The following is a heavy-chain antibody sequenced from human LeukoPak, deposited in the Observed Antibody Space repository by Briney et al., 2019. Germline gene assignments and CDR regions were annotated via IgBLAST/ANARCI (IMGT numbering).Heavy chain of an antibody. Sequence: SETLSLTCSVCGDSITGYSWSWIRQTPGKGLEWIGYIYYNGDTHYNPSLNSRLSMSVDTPNKQFSLNLRSVTAADTAVYYCVRGPYGASISNWFDPWGQGLLVTVSS. CDR2: IYYNGDT. V-gene: IGHV4-59*01. CDR1: GDSITGYS. CDR3: VRGPYGASISNWFDP. D-gene: IGHD4/OR15-4a*01. J-gene: IGHJ5*02.